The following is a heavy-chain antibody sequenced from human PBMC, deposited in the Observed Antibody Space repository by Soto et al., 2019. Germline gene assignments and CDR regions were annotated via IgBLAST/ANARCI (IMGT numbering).Heavy chain of an antibody. CDR1: GYSISSGYY. D-gene: IGHD4-17*01. Sequence: PSETLSLTCAVSGYSISSGYYWGWLRQPPGKGLEWIGSIYYSGSTYYNPSLKSRVTISVDTSKNQFSLKLSSVTAADTAVYYCARIGLGTVNLPEYSKDPYYYYGMDVWGQGTTVTVSS. CDR2: IYYSGST. J-gene: IGHJ6*02. CDR3: ARIGLGTVNLPEYSKDPYYYYGMDV. V-gene: IGHV4-38-2*01.